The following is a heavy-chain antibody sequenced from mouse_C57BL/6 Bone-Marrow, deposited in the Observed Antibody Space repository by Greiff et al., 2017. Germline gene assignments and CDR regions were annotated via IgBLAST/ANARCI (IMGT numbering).Heavy chain of an antibody. CDR2: ISYDGSN. V-gene: IGHV3-6*01. Sequence: VQLKESGPGLVKPSQSLSLTCSVTGYSITSGYYWNWIRQFPGNKLEWMGYISYDGSNNYNPSLKNRISITRDTSKNQFFLKLSSVTTEDTATYYCAREGIYWYFDVWGTGTTVTVSS. CDR3: AREGIYWYFDV. J-gene: IGHJ1*03. CDR1: GYSITSGYY.